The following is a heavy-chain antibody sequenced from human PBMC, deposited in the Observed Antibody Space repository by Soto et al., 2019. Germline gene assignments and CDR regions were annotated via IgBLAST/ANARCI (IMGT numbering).Heavy chain of an antibody. CDR3: ARVQHQGIVLANYYYYYYRLDV. Sequence: GASVKVSCKASGYTFTSYAMHWVRQAPGQRLEWMGWINAGNGNTKYSQKFQGRVTITRDTSASTAYMELSSLRSEDTAVYYCARVQHQGIVLANYYYYYYRLDVCGQGSTVTGSS. J-gene: IGHJ6*02. CDR2: INAGNGNT. CDR1: GYTFTSYA. D-gene: IGHD1-26*01. V-gene: IGHV1-3*01.